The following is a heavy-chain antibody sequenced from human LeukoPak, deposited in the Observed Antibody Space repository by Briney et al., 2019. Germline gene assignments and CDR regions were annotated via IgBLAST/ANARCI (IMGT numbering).Heavy chain of an antibody. CDR1: GGSISSYY. V-gene: IGHV4-59*01. CDR3: AVTSSSCSLYDF. Sequence: SETLSLTCTVSGGSISSYYWSWIRQPPGKGLEWIGYIYYSGSTNYNPSLKSRVTISVDTSKNQFSLKLSSVTAADTAVYYCAVTSSSCSLYDFWGQGTLVTVYS. CDR2: IYYSGST. D-gene: IGHD6-13*01. J-gene: IGHJ4*02.